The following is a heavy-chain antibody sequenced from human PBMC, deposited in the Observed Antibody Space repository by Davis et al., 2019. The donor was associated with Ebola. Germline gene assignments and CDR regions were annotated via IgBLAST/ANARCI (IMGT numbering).Heavy chain of an antibody. CDR1: GFSFSSYW. V-gene: IGHV3-21*01. J-gene: IGHJ6*04. D-gene: IGHD6-19*01. CDR2: ISSSSSYI. CDR3: ARDRWLEIIAVAGSPYYGMDV. Sequence: PGGSLRLSCAASGFSFSSYWMSWVRQAPGKGLEWVSSISSSSSYIYYADSVKGRFTISRDNAKNSLYLQMNSLRAEDTAVYYCARDRWLEIIAVAGSPYYGMDVWGKGTTVTVSS.